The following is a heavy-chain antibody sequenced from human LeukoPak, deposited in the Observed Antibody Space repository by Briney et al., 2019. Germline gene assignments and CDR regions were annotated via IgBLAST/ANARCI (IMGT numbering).Heavy chain of an antibody. CDR2: IYYSEYT. J-gene: IGHJ6*03. CDR3: ARTTMVRGTYYMDV. D-gene: IGHD3-10*01. V-gene: IGHV4-59*01. CDR1: GGSFSGYY. Sequence: SETLSLTCAVYGGSFSGYYWSWIRQPPGKGLEWIGCIYYSEYTNYKSSLKSRVTISVDTSKNQFSLKLSSVTAADTAVYYCARTTMVRGTYYMDVWGKGTTVTVSS.